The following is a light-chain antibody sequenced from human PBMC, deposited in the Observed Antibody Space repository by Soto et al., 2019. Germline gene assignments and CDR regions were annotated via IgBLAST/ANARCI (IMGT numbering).Light chain of an antibody. J-gene: IGLJ3*02. CDR2: DVT. V-gene: IGLV2-14*01. CDR3: SSFTSSTSRLV. CDR1: SSDVGGYNY. Sequence: QSALTQPASVSGSSGQSITISCIGTSSDVGGYNYVSWYQQYPGKAPKLMIYDVTNRPSGVSNRFSGSKSGNTASLTISGLQAEDEADYYCSSFTSSTSRLVFGGGTKLTVL.